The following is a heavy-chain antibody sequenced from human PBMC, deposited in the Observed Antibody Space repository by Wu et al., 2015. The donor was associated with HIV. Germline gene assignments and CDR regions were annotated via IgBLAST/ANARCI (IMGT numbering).Heavy chain of an antibody. CDR2: ISAYNGNT. D-gene: IGHD6-19*01. Sequence: QVQLVQSGAEVKKPGASVKVSCKASGYTFTSYGISWVRQAPGQGLEWMGWISAYNGNTNYAQKLQGRVTMTTDTSTSTAYMELSRLRSDDTAVYYCARDMGHEGRQWLVQPGAFDIWGQGTMVTVSS. V-gene: IGHV1-18*01. CDR3: ARDMGHEGRQWLVQPGAFDI. CDR1: GYTFTSYG. J-gene: IGHJ3*02.